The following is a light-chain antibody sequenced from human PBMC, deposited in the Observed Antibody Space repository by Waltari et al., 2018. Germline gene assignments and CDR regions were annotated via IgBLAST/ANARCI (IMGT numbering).Light chain of an antibody. CDR3: QQYNNWPPYT. CDR1: QSVSSN. V-gene: IGKV3-15*01. Sequence: EIVMTQSPATLSVSPGERATLSSRASQSVSSNLAWYQQNPGQAPRLLIYGASTRATGIPARFSGSGSGTEFTLTISSLQSEDFAVYYCQQYNNWPPYTFGQGTKLEIK. CDR2: GAS. J-gene: IGKJ2*01.